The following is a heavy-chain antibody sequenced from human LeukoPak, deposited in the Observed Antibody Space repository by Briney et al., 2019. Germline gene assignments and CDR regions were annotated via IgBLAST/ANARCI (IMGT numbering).Heavy chain of an antibody. CDR2: IIPMLGIA. Sequence: SVKVSCKAAGATFSSYAISWVRQAPGQGLEWMGRIIPMLGIANYAHKFQGRVTITADKSTSTAYMELSSLRSEDTAVYYCARVVTATYGMDVWGQGTTVTVSS. CDR1: GATFSSYA. D-gene: IGHD2-21*02. CDR3: ARVVTATYGMDV. V-gene: IGHV1-69*04. J-gene: IGHJ6*02.